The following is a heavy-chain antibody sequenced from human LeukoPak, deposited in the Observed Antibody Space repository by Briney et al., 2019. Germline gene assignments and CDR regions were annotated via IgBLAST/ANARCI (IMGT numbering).Heavy chain of an antibody. V-gene: IGHV1-8*01. Sequence: ASVQVSCKASGDTFTSYDINWVRQATGQGLEWMGWMNPNSGNTGYAQKFQGRVTMTRNTSISTAYMELSRLRSEDTAVYYCARAMTGDYDFWSGLYYYYGMDVWGQGTTVTVSS. D-gene: IGHD3-3*01. J-gene: IGHJ6*02. CDR2: MNPNSGNT. CDR3: ARAMTGDYDFWSGLYYYYGMDV. CDR1: GDTFTSYD.